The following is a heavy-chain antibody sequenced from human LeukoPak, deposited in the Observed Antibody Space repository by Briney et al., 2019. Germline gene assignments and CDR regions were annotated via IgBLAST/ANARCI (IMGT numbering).Heavy chain of an antibody. V-gene: IGHV3-64*01. CDR3: ARAGTTLDDAFDI. CDR2: ISSNGGST. J-gene: IGHJ3*02. Sequence: PGGSLRLSCAASGFTFSSYAMSWVRQAPGKGLEWVSAISSNGGSTYYANSVKGRFTISRDNSKNTLYLQMGSLRAEDMAVYYCARAGTTLDDAFDIWGQGTMVTVSS. D-gene: IGHD1-7*01. CDR1: GFTFSSYA.